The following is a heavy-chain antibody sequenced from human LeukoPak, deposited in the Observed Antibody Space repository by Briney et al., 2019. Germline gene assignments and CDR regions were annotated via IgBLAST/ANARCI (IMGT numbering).Heavy chain of an antibody. D-gene: IGHD3-3*01. CDR3: ASFGGRTTDAFDI. Sequence: PSETLSLTCTVSGGSISSSSYYWGWIRQPPGKGLEWIGSIYYSGSTYYNPSLKSRVTISVDTSKNQFSLKLSSVTAADTAVYYCASFGGRTTDAFDIWGQGTMVTVSS. J-gene: IGHJ3*02. V-gene: IGHV4-39*01. CDR1: GGSISSSSYY. CDR2: IYYSGST.